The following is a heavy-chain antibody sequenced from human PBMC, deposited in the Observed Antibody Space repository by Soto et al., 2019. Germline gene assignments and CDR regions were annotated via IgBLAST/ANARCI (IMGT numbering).Heavy chain of an antibody. D-gene: IGHD4-4*01. J-gene: IGHJ6*02. CDR1: GGSISSGGYS. CDR3: ATQSYSNSGAYYYYAMDV. Sequence: TSETLSLTCAVSGGSISSGGYSWSWIRQPPGKGLEWIGYIYQSGGTYYNPPLKSRVTISVDRSRNQFSLKLSSVTAADTAVYFCATQSYSNSGAYYYYAMDVWGQGTTVTVSS. CDR2: IYQSGGT. V-gene: IGHV4-30-2*01.